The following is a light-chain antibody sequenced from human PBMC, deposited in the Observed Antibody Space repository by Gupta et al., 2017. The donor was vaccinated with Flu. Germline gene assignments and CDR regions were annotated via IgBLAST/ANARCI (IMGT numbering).Light chain of an antibody. J-gene: IGKJ1*01. V-gene: IGKV1-27*01. CDR3: QKYNSAPRT. CDR2: GAS. CDR1: QGISNY. Sequence: PSGRAASIGDKVSNSGRASQGISNYLAWYQQKPGKDPKLLIYGASTGESGVPSRFSGSGSGTDFTLTISSLQPEDVASYYCQKYNSAPRTFGQGTKVEIK.